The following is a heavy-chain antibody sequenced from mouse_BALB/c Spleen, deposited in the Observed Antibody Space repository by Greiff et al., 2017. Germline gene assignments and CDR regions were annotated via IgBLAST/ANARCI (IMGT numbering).Heavy chain of an antibody. CDR3: ARDYYYGSSYLYYAMDY. CDR2: ISDGGSYT. V-gene: IGHV5-4*02. D-gene: IGHD1-1*01. CDR1: GFTFSDYY. J-gene: IGHJ4*01. Sequence: EVKVVESGGGLVKPGGSLKLSCAASGFTFSDYYMYWVRQTPEKRLEWVATISDGGSYTYYPDSVKGRFTISRDNAKNNLYLQMSILKSEDTAMYYCARDYYYGSSYLYYAMDYWGQGTSVTVSS.